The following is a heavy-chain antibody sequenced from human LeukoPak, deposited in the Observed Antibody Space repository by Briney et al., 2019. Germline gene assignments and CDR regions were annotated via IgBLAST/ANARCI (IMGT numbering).Heavy chain of an antibody. V-gene: IGHV1-8*01. CDR2: MNPSNGPK. CDR3: ARLSQTPDYYSSGGYFYLGY. D-gene: IGHD3-22*01. J-gene: IGHJ4*02. CDR1: RYRFTSYD. Sequence: ASVKVCCKAARYRFTSYDIDWVREGAGQGLEWMGGMNPSNGPKVFEQKFPGSLTMTRDTSINTAYMELISLRSDDTAVYYCARLSQTPDYYSSGGYFYLGYWGQGTPVTVSS.